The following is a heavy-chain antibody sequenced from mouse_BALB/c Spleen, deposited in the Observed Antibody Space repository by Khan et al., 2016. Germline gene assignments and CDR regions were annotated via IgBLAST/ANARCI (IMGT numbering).Heavy chain of an antibody. D-gene: IGHD1-1*01. CDR1: GYSFTNYW. CDR3: ATRVYYAEFAY. V-gene: IGHV1S126*01. J-gene: IGHJ3*01. CDR2: IDPSDSET. Sequence: QVQLQQSGPQLVRPGASVKISCKASGYSFTNYWMHWVKQRPGQGLEWIGMIDPSDSETRLNQKVKDKATLTVDKSSNTAYMHLSSPTSEDSAIYYCATRVYYAEFAYWGQGTLVTVSA.